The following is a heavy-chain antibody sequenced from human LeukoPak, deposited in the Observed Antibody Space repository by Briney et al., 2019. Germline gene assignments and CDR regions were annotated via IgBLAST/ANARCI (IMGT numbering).Heavy chain of an antibody. J-gene: IGHJ3*02. D-gene: IGHD4-17*01. CDR1: GYTFTSYG. V-gene: IGHV1-18*01. CDR2: ISAYNGNT. Sequence: ASVKVSCKASGYTFTSYGISWVRQAPGQGLEWMGWISAYNGNTNHAQKLQGRVTMTTDTSTSTAYMELRSLRSDDTAVYYCARVFYTTVTIPFDAFDIWGQGTMVTVSS. CDR3: ARVFYTTVTIPFDAFDI.